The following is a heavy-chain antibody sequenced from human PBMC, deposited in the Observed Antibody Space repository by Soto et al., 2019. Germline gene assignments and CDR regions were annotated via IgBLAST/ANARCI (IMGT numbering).Heavy chain of an antibody. J-gene: IGHJ6*02. V-gene: IGHV3-30-3*01. Sequence: PGGSLRLSCAASGFIFSDSSMHWVRQAPGKGLEWVALIQHDGSTISYADSVKGRFTISRDNSKNILYLQMNDLTAEDTAIYYCVRVGWGYSFGNGMDGWGRGTTVTVSS. CDR3: VRVGWGYSFGNGMDG. D-gene: IGHD5-18*01. CDR2: IQHDGSTI. CDR1: GFIFSDSS.